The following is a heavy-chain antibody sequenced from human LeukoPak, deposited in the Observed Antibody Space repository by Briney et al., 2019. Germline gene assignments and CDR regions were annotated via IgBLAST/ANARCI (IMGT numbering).Heavy chain of an antibody. Sequence: PSETLSLTCAVYGGSFSGYYWSWICQPPGKGLEWIGEINHSGSTNYNPSLKSRVTISVDTSKNQFSLKLSSVTAADTAVYYCAREGMDYSNYYYFDYWGQGTLVTVSS. CDR2: INHSGST. J-gene: IGHJ4*02. D-gene: IGHD4-11*01. CDR1: GGSFSGYY. V-gene: IGHV4-34*01. CDR3: AREGMDYSNYYYFDY.